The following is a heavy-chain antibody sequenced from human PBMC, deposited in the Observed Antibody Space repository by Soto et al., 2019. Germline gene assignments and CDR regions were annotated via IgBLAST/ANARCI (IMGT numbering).Heavy chain of an antibody. CDR2: ISGRDDST. CDR3: ASGPYGDYRYYFDY. D-gene: IGHD4-17*01. J-gene: IGHJ4*02. V-gene: IGHV3-23*02. CDR1: GFSFSTYA. Sequence: EVQLLESGGGLVQPGGSLRLSCVASGFSFSTYAMSWARQAPGKGLEWVAVISGRDDSTYYGDSVKGRFTISRDNSKNTLYLQMNSLRAEDTAVYYCASGPYGDYRYYFDYWGQGTLVTVSS.